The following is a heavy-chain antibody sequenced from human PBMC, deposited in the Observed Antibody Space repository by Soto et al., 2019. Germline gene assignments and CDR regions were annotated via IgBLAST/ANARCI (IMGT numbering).Heavy chain of an antibody. D-gene: IGHD2-15*01. CDR2: IYPGDSDT. J-gene: IGHJ5*02. CDR1: GYSFTSYW. CDR3: ARLCSSDSCYSEDWFDP. Sequence: GESLKISCKGSGYSFTSYWIGWVRQMPGKGLEWMGIIYPGDSDTRYSPSFQGQVTISADKSISTAYLQWSSLKASDTAMYYCARLCSSDSCYSEDWFDPWGQGTLVTVSS. V-gene: IGHV5-51*01.